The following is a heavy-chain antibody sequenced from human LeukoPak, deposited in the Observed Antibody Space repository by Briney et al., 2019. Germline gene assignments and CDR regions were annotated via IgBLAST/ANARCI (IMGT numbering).Heavy chain of an antibody. Sequence: GGSLRLSCAASGFKFDDYGMSWVRQVPGKGLKWVSGINWNGGSRGYADSVKGRFTISRDNAKNSVYLQMNSLRSEDTAFYHCARDRCSSTSCYNTPNWFDPWGQGTLVTVSS. CDR1: GFKFDDYG. CDR3: ARDRCSSTSCYNTPNWFDP. CDR2: INWNGGSR. J-gene: IGHJ5*02. D-gene: IGHD2-2*02. V-gene: IGHV3-20*01.